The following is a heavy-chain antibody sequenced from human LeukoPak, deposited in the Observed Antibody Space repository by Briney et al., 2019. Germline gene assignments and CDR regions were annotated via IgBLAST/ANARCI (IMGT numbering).Heavy chain of an antibody. CDR1: GYSFTSYW. CDR3: ARRGRVSEYFDS. CDR2: IYPGDSDT. J-gene: IGHJ4*02. D-gene: IGHD2-21*01. V-gene: IGHV5-51*01. Sequence: GESLKISCKGSGYSFTSYWIAWVRQMPGRGLEGMGFIYPGDSDTRYSTSFQGQVTISADKSISTAYLQWSSLKASDNAIYYCARRGRVSEYFDSWGQGTLVAVSS.